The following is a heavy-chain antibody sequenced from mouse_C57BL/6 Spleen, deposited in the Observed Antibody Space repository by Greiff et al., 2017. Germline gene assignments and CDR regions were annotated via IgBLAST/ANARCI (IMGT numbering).Heavy chain of an antibody. D-gene: IGHD6-1*01. CDR3: ARSLPGAYFDV. Sequence: VMLVESGAELVKPGASVKISCKASGYAFSSYWMNWVKQRPGKGLEWIGQIYPGDGDTNYNGKFKGKATLTADKSSSTAYMQLSSLTSEDSAVYFCARSLPGAYFDVWGTGTTVTVSS. J-gene: IGHJ1*03. CDR2: IYPGDGDT. CDR1: GYAFSSYW. V-gene: IGHV1-80*01.